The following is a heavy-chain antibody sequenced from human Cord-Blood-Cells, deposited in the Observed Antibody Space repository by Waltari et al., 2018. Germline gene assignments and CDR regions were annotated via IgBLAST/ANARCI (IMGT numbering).Heavy chain of an antibody. CDR1: GGTFSSYA. CDR3: SRVPTIAAAGSYYYYYYRDV. CDR2: VLPNPRMA. J-gene: IGHJ6*03. Sequence: QVQLVQSGAEVKKPGSSVKVSCKASGGTFSSYAISWVRQAPGQGLGWMGGVLPNPRMAQYGQEYQGRVTSTADESTGTAYMEVSRLRSEDTGVYYWSRVPTIAAAGSYYYYYYRDVWGKGTTVTVSS. V-gene: IGHV1-69*04. D-gene: IGHD6-13*01.